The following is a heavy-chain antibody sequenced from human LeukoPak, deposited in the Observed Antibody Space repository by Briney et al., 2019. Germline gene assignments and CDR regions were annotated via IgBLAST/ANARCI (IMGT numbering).Heavy chain of an antibody. J-gene: IGHJ5*02. CDR1: GGSISSGGYY. Sequence: SETLSLTCTVSGGSISSGGYYWSWIRQPPGKGLEWIGEINHSGSTNYNPSLKSRVTVSVDTSKNQFSLKLSSVTAADTAVYYCARALVFDPWGQGTLVTVSS. V-gene: IGHV4-39*07. CDR3: ARALVFDP. CDR2: INHSGST.